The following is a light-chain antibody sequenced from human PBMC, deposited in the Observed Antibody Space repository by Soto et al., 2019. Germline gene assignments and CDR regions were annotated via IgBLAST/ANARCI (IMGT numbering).Light chain of an antibody. CDR3: QQYHSDLWT. CDR1: QSIVTW. V-gene: IGKV1-5*03. Sequence: DIQMTQSPSTLSASVGDRVTITCRASQSIVTWSAWYQQKPGKAPKLLIYKTSSLQCGVPTRFSGSVSGTEFTLSISTLQPYDFATFYCQQYHSDLWTFSQGIKVEIK. CDR2: KTS. J-gene: IGKJ1*01.